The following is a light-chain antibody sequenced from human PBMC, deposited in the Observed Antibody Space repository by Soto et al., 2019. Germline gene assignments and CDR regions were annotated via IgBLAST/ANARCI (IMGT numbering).Light chain of an antibody. CDR1: QGISRF. CDR2: AAS. Sequence: DIQMTQSPSSLSASVGDRVTITCRASQGISRFLAWYQQKPGKVPKLLIYAASILQSGVPPRFSGRGFGTDFTLAVSSLQPEDVATYYCQQYNTVPRTFGRGPKVEI. V-gene: IGKV1-27*01. J-gene: IGKJ1*01. CDR3: QQYNTVPRT.